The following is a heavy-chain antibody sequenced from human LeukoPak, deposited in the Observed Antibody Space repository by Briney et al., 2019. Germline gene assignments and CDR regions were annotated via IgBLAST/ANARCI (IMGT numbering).Heavy chain of an antibody. CDR3: AREHYFYYMDG. V-gene: IGHV3-7*01. CDR1: GFTFSSYW. Sequence: GGSLRLSCAASGFTFSSYWMSWVRQVPGKGLEWVANVNQGGTEKYYVDSVKGRFTISRDNAENSLYLQMNSLRAEDTAVYYCAREHYFYYMDGWGKGTTVTVSS. J-gene: IGHJ6*03. CDR2: VNQGGTEK.